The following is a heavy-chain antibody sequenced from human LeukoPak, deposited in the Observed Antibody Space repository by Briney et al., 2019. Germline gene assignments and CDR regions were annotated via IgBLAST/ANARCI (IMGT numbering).Heavy chain of an antibody. Sequence: PSQTLSLTCAVSGGSISSGGYSWSWIRQPPGKVLEWIGYIYHSGSTYYNPSVKSRVTISVDRSKNQFSLKLSSVTAADTAVYYCARGIAAAGTRFGCFDLWGRGTLVTVSS. J-gene: IGHJ2*01. CDR3: ARGIAAAGTRFGCFDL. CDR1: GGSISSGGYS. D-gene: IGHD6-13*01. V-gene: IGHV4-30-2*01. CDR2: IYHSGST.